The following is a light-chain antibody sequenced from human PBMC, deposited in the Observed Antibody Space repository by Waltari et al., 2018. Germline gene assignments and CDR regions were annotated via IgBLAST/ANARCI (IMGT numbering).Light chain of an antibody. V-gene: IGLV1-40*01. CDR1: SSNIGAGSQ. Sequence: QSVLTQPPSVSGAPGQSVPISCTGSSSNIGAGSQGHWYQQLPGTAPKLLIFGNNNRPSGVPDRFSGSKSGTSASLAITGLQAEDEADYYCQSYDSSLFVVFGGGTKLTVL. CDR3: QSYDSSLFVV. J-gene: IGLJ2*01. CDR2: GNN.